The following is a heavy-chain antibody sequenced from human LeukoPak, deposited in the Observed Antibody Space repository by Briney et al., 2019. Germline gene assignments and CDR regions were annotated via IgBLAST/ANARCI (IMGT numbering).Heavy chain of an antibody. CDR1: GFTLSNYW. Sequence: PGGSLRLPCAASGFTLSNYWMSWVRQAPGKGLEWVANINQDESEKYVDSVKGRFAISRDNAESSLYLQLDSLRAEDTAVYYRARDLIGGNAYDYWGQGALVTVSS. J-gene: IGHJ4*02. V-gene: IGHV3-7*01. CDR3: ARDLIGGNAYDY. D-gene: IGHD2-15*01. CDR2: INQDESEK.